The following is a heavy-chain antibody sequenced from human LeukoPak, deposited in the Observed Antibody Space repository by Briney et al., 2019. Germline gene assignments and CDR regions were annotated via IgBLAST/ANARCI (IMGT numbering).Heavy chain of an antibody. CDR2: ISAYNGNT. CDR1: GYTFTSYG. CDR3: ARDPLSSAYSSSWYGEFDY. J-gene: IGHJ4*02. V-gene: IGHV1-18*01. D-gene: IGHD6-13*01. Sequence: ASVKVSRKASGYTFTSYGISWVRQAPGQGLEWMGWISAYNGNTNYAQKLQGRVTMTTDTSTSTAYMELRSLRSDDTAVYYCARDPLSSAYSSSWYGEFDYWGQGTLVTVSS.